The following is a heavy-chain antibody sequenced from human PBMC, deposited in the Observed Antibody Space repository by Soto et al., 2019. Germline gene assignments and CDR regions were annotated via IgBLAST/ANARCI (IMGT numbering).Heavy chain of an antibody. J-gene: IGHJ4*02. Sequence: EVRLVESEGGLVQPGGSLRLSCAASGFTFSMSWMAWVRQPPGMGLEWVAKISPDGSGTDYVDSVRGRIVISRDNARSSRHLQMSSLGAEDTAVYYCATSGGGQWGQGTRVTVSS. CDR1: GFTFSMSW. CDR3: ATSGGGQ. V-gene: IGHV3-7*01. CDR2: ISPDGSGT. D-gene: IGHD1-26*01.